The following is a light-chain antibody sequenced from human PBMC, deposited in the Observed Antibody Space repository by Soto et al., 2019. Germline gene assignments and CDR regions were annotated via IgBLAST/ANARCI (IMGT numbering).Light chain of an antibody. Sequence: QAVVTQEPSLTVSPGGTVTLTCAFSTGAVTTNNFANWFQQKPGQAPRALIYGTDDKHSWTPARFSGSVLGDKAALILSGVQPEDGADYYCLLYYGGVWVFGGGTQLTVL. V-gene: IGLV7-43*01. CDR2: GTD. CDR3: LLYYGGVWV. J-gene: IGLJ3*02. CDR1: TGAVTTNNF.